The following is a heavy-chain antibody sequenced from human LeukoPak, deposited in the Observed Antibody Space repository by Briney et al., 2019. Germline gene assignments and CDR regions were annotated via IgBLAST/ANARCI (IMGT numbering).Heavy chain of an antibody. CDR3: ARGAPGGNDYGDY. CDR2: IFHSGST. V-gene: IGHV4-59*01. Sequence: SETLSLTCTVSGASINSYYWSWIRQPPGKGLEWIGYIFHSGSTNYNPSLKSRVTISVDTSKNQLSLKPSSVTAADTAVYYCARGAPGGNDYGDYWGQGTLVTVSS. J-gene: IGHJ4*02. CDR1: GASINSYY.